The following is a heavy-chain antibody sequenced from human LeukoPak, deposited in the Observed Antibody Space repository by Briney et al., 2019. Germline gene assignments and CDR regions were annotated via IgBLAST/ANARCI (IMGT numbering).Heavy chain of an antibody. D-gene: IGHD4-17*01. CDR2: IIPILGIA. CDR3: ARDATTVTTYWFDP. Sequence: SVKVSCKASGGTFSSYAISWVRQAPGQELEWMGRIIPILGIANYAQKFQGRVTITADKSTSTAYMELSSLRSEDTAVYYCARDATTVTTYWFDPWGQGTLVTVSS. V-gene: IGHV1-69*04. CDR1: GGTFSSYA. J-gene: IGHJ5*02.